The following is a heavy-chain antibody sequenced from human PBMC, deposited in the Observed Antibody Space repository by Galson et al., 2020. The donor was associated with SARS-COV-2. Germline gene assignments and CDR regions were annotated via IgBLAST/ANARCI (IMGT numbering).Heavy chain of an antibody. D-gene: IGHD3-22*01. V-gene: IGHV3-30*02. CDR2: IWYDGSNK. J-gene: IGHJ3*01. CDR3: AKATSAYYYDNSGGDAFDV. Sequence: GGSLRLSCAASGFTFSSSGMHWVRQAPGKGLEWVTFIWYDGSNKYYADSVKGRFTISRDNSKNMLYLQMNSLRAEDTAVYYCAKATSAYYYDNSGGDAFDVWGQGTMVTVSS. CDR1: GFTFSSSG.